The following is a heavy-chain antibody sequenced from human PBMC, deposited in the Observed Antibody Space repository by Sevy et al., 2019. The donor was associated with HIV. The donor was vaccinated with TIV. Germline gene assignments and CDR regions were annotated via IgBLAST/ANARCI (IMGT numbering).Heavy chain of an antibody. CDR3: ARGAGWFGTTDWSDP. Sequence: GGSLRLSCAASGFTFGSYDMHWVRQATGKGLEWVSAIGTAGDTYYPGSVKGRFTISREKAKNSLYLQMNSLRAGDTAVYYCARGAGWFGTTDWSDPWGQGTLVTVSS. CDR1: GFTFGSYD. CDR2: IGTAGDT. J-gene: IGHJ5*02. V-gene: IGHV3-13*01. D-gene: IGHD3-10*01.